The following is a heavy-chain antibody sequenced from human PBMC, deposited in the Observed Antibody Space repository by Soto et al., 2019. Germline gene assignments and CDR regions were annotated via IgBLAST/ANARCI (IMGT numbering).Heavy chain of an antibody. V-gene: IGHV4-39*01. D-gene: IGHD5-12*01. J-gene: IGHJ6*02. Sequence: WESLTLSCAASGGSISSSSMYWVWLRQRPGKGLEWFGSIFYSWSTYSNSSLKSRVTISVDTSKNQFSLQLSSVTAADTAVYYCARPRGGGYNLNDYYYYGMDVWAQET. CDR2: IFYSWST. CDR3: ARPRGGGYNLNDYYYYGMDV. CDR1: GGSISSSSMY.